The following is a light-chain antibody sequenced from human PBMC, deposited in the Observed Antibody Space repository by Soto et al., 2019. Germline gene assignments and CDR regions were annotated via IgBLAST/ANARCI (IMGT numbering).Light chain of an antibody. CDR2: EVS. CDR1: SSDVGGYNY. J-gene: IGLJ3*02. Sequence: QSALTQPPSASGSPGQSVTISCTGTSSDVGGYNYVSWYQQHPGKAPQLIIYEVSNRPSGVSHRFSGSKSGDTASLTISGLQAEDGADYYCSSYTAFSTWVFGGGTQLTVL. V-gene: IGLV2-14*01. CDR3: SSYTAFSTWV.